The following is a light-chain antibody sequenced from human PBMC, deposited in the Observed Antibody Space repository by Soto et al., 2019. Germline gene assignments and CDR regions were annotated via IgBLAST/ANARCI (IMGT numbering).Light chain of an antibody. Sequence: QSVLTQPPSVSGAPGQRVTISCTGSSSNIGADYNVHWYQQLPGTAPKLFIYANTNRPSGVPDRFSGSKSGTSASLAITGLQAEDEADYYCQSYDSSLYVSVFGGGTKLTVL. J-gene: IGLJ2*01. CDR3: QSYDSSLYVSV. V-gene: IGLV1-40*01. CDR2: ANT. CDR1: SSNIGADYN.